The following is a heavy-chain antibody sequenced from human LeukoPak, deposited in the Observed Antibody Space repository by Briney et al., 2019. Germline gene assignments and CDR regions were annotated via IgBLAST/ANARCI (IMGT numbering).Heavy chain of an antibody. J-gene: IGHJ5*02. CDR3: ARGIPKLQTYYDFWSGHPGWFDP. CDR2: INHSGST. CDR1: GGSFSGYY. Sequence: PSETLSLTCAVYGGSFSGYYWSWIRQPPGKGLEWIGEINHSGSTNYNPSLKSRVTISVDTSKNQSSLKLSSVTAADTAVYYCARGIPKLQTYYDFWSGHPGWFDPWGQGTLVTVSS. V-gene: IGHV4-34*01. D-gene: IGHD3-3*01.